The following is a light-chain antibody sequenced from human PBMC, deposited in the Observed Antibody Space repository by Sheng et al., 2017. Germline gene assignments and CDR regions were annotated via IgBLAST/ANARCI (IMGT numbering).Light chain of an antibody. CDR3: QQYGTSPPYT. J-gene: IGKJ2*01. CDR1: QRVSSNY. Sequence: IVLTQSPGTLSLSPGERATLSCRASQRVSSNYLAWYQQKPGQAPRLLIYDASKRATGIPDRFSGSGSGTDFTLTISRLEPEDFAVYYCQQYGTSPPYTFGQGTKLDIK. V-gene: IGKV3-20*01. CDR2: DAS.